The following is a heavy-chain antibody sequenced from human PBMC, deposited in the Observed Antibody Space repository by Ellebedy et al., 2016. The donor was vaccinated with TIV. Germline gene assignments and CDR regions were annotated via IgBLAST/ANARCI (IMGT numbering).Heavy chain of an antibody. CDR3: ARGIYFDWSEDAFDI. J-gene: IGHJ3*02. D-gene: IGHD3-9*01. Sequence: VKGRFTISRDSAKSSVSLQMDSLRAEDTAVYYCARGIYFDWSEDAFDIWGQGTKVTVSS. V-gene: IGHV3-21*06.